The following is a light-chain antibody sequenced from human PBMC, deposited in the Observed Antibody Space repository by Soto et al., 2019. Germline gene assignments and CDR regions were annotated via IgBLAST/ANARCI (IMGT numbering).Light chain of an antibody. V-gene: IGKV3-15*01. J-gene: IGKJ1*01. CDR3: LQYNNWVPT. CDR1: QNVRSN. CDR2: TAS. Sequence: EIVMTQSPGTLSVSPGQIATLSCRASQNVRSNLDWYQQKPGQPPRLLIYTASTRATGIPARLSGSGSGTEFTITITSMKSDDFEVYYCLQYNNWVPTFGLGTKVDIK.